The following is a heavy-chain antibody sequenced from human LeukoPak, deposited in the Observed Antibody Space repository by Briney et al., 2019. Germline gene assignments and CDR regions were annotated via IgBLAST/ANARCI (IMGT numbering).Heavy chain of an antibody. D-gene: IGHD2-2*01. Sequence: PGGSLRLSCAASGFTFSSYAMSWVRQAPGKGLEYVSAISSNGGSTYYADSVKGRFTISRDNSKNTLYLQMSSLRAEDTAVYYCVKGYCSSTSCYGDWFDPWGQGTLVTVSS. CDR2: ISSNGGST. V-gene: IGHV3-64D*06. CDR1: GFTFSSYA. CDR3: VKGYCSSTSCYGDWFDP. J-gene: IGHJ5*02.